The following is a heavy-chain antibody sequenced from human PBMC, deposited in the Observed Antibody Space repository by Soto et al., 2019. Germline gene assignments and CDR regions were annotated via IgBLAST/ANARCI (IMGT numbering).Heavy chain of an antibody. CDR3: AAAGNDYGDYYYMDV. V-gene: IGHV1-58*02. CDR2: IVVGSGNT. Sequence: ASVEVSCKASGFTFTSSAMHWVRQARGQRLEWIGWIVVGSGNTNYAQKFQERVTITRDMSTSTAYMELSSLRSEDTAVYYCAAAGNDYGDYYYMDVWGKGTTVTVSS. CDR1: GFTFTSSA. J-gene: IGHJ6*03. D-gene: IGHD4-17*01.